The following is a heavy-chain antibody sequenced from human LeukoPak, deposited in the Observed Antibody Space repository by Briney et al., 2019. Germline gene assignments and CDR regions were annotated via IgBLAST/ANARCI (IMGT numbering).Heavy chain of an antibody. CDR1: GFTFSDYY. CDR2: ISSGGRTI. Sequence: GGSLRLSCAASGFTFSDYYMSWIRQAPGKGLEWVSYISSGGRTIYYADSVKGRFTISRDNAKNSLYLQMNSLRAEDTAVYYCARDRSPGNFDYWGQGTLVTVSS. V-gene: IGHV3-11*04. J-gene: IGHJ4*02. D-gene: IGHD3-10*01. CDR3: ARDRSPGNFDY.